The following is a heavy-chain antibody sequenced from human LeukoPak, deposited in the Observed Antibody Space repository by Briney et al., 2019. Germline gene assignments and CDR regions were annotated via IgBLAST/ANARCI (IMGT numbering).Heavy chain of an antibody. J-gene: IGHJ4*02. V-gene: IGHV4-39*07. D-gene: IGHD3-22*01. Sequence: SETLSLTCTVSGGSISSSSYYWGWIRQPPGKGLEWIGSIYYSGSTYYNPSLKSRVTISVDTSKNQFSLKLSSVTAADTAVYYCARGGYYYDSSGYYSFDYWGQGTLVTVSS. CDR2: IYYSGST. CDR3: ARGGYYYDSSGYYSFDY. CDR1: GGSISSSSYY.